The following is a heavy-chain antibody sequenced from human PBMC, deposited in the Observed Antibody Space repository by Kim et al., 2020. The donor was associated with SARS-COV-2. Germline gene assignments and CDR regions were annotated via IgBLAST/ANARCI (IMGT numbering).Heavy chain of an antibody. CDR2: INYSGST. J-gene: IGHJ4*02. CDR1: GGSFSGYY. CDR3: ARRDRYGSGENY. V-gene: IGHV4-34*01. Sequence: SETLSLTCVVYGGSFSGYYWGWIRQPPGKGLEWIGEINYSGSTSYNPSLKSRVTMSVDTSKNQFSLKLSSVTAADTAVYYCARRDRYGSGENYWGQGTLVTVSS. D-gene: IGHD1-26*01.